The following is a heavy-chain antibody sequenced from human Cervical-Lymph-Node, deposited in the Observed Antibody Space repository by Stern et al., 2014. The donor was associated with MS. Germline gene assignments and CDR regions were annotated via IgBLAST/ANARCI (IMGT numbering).Heavy chain of an antibody. CDR2: IDPNNGGT. D-gene: IGHD3-10*01. J-gene: IGHJ4*01. V-gene: IGHV1-2*06. CDR3: EREGTDY. Sequence: QLVQSGTEVKKPGASVKVSCRTSGYTFTSYYIHWVRQAPGQGLEWMGRIDPNNGGTDLAQKFQGRVTMTRNTSFSTAYMGLSRLRSDDTAVYYCEREGTDYWGQGTLVTVSS. CDR1: GYTFTSYY.